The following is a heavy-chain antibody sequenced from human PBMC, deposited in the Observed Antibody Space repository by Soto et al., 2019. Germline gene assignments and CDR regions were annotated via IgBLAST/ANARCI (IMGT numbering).Heavy chain of an antibody. CDR2: MNPKSANT. CDR3: ARSPSWETTVTPYYFDY. Sequence: QVQLVQSGAEVKKPGASVKVSCKASRYTFISYDINWVRQAAGQGLEWMGWMNPKSANTGYAQNFQGRVTMTRETSISTAYMELGSLRSEDTAVYYCARSPSWETTVTPYYFDYWGQGTLFTVSS. V-gene: IGHV1-8*01. J-gene: IGHJ4*02. CDR1: RYTFISYD. D-gene: IGHD4-4*01.